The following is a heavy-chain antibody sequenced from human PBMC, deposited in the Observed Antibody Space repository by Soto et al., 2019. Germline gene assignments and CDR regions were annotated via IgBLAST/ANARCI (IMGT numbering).Heavy chain of an antibody. D-gene: IGHD1-1*01. CDR3: ATRAAQDLKRGTPPYDY. Sequence: QVQLVESGGGVVQPGRSLRLSCAASGFTFSSYGMHWVRRAPGKGLACVAVISYDGSNKYYADSVKGRFTISRDNSQNTLYLQTNSRRAEDTAVYYCATRAAQDLKRGTPPYDYWGQGTLVTVSP. J-gene: IGHJ4*02. CDR1: GFTFSSYG. CDR2: ISYDGSNK. V-gene: IGHV3-30*03.